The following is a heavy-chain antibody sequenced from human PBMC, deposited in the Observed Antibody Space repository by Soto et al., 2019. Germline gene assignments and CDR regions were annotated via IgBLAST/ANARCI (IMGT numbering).Heavy chain of an antibody. D-gene: IGHD6-13*01. V-gene: IGHV3-48*03. Sequence: PGGSLRLSCVVSGFTFKTYGMNWVRQAPGKGLEWVSYISSSGFTKYYADSVKGRFTISRDNAKNSLYLQMNSLRAEDTAVYYCTRDASRDSSARGWFDPWGPGTLVTVSS. CDR3: TRDASRDSSARGWFDP. J-gene: IGHJ5*02. CDR1: GFTFKTYG. CDR2: ISSSGFTK.